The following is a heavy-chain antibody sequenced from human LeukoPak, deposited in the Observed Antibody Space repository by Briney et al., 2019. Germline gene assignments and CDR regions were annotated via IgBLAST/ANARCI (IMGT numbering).Heavy chain of an antibody. J-gene: IGHJ4*02. D-gene: IGHD3-3*01. CDR3: AREEFTIFGVVSY. CDR2: INHSGST. CDR1: GGSFSGHY. Sequence: SETLSLTCAVYGGSFSGHYWSRIRQPPGKGLEWIGEINHSGSTNYNPSLKRRVTISVDTSKNQFSLKLSSVTAADTAVYYCAREEFTIFGVVSYWGQGTLVTVSS. V-gene: IGHV4-34*01.